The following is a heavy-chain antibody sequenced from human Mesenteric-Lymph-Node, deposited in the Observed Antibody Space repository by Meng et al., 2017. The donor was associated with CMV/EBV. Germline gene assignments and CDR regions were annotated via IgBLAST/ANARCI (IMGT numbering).Heavy chain of an antibody. CDR1: GGSINNYY. V-gene: IGHV4-59*12. CDR2: IYYSGST. D-gene: IGHD6-6*01. J-gene: IGHJ4*02. CDR3: ARGVGSIAARPVDY. Sequence: SETLSLTCTVSGGSINNYYWSWIRQPPEKGLEWIGYIYYSGSTNYNPSLKSRVTISVDTSKNQFSLKLSSVTAADTAVYYCARGVGSIAARPVDYWGQGTLVTVSS.